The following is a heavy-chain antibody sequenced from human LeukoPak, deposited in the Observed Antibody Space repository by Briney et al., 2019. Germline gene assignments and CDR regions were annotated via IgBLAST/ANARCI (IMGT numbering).Heavy chain of an antibody. J-gene: IGHJ4*02. CDR2: TYYRSKWYN. CDR1: GDTFSSNSAA. Sequence: SQTLSLTCALSGDTFSSNSAAWNWLRQSPSRGLEWLGRTYYRSKWYNDYAVSVKSLITINPDTSKNQFSLQLNSVTPEDTAVYYCARDFRYSLFDYWGQGTLVTVSS. D-gene: IGHD5-18*01. CDR3: ARDFRYSLFDY. V-gene: IGHV6-1*01.